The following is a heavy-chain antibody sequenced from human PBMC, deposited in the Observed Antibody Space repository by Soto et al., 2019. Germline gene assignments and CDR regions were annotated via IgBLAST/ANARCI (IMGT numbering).Heavy chain of an antibody. CDR1: GYTFTSYD. Sequence: ASVKVSCKASGYTFTSYDINWVRQATGQGLEWMGWMNPNSGNTGYAQKFQGRVTMTRNTSISTAYMELSSLRSEDTAVYYCAGDASYGSGGYSIDPWGQGTLVTVSS. CDR3: AGDASYGSGGYSIDP. D-gene: IGHD3-10*01. V-gene: IGHV1-8*01. J-gene: IGHJ5*02. CDR2: MNPNSGNT.